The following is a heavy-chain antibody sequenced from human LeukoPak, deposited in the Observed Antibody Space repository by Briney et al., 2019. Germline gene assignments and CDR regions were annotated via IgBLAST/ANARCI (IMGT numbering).Heavy chain of an antibody. CDR2: INSDGFSI. V-gene: IGHV3-74*01. CDR3: ARGLCGGDCYDY. CDR1: GFTFSAYW. Sequence: GGSLRLSCAASGFTFSAYWMHWVRQAPGKGLVWVSRINSDGFSITYADSVRGRFTISRDNAKNTLYLHMNSLRGEDTAVYYCARGLCGGDCYDYWGQGTLVTVSS. J-gene: IGHJ4*02. D-gene: IGHD2-21*01.